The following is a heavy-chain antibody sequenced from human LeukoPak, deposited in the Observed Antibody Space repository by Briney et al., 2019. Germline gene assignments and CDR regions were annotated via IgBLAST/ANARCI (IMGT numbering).Heavy chain of an antibody. V-gene: IGHV3-74*01. CDR2: IDDVGSGT. Sequence: GGSLRLSCAVSGFTLSSNWMHWVRQVPGKGLVWVSRIDDVGSGTSYADSVKGRFTISRDDAKNTVYLQMNSLRAEDTAVYYCATVFDFWGQGTPVTVSS. CDR1: GFTLSSNW. D-gene: IGHD2-21*02. J-gene: IGHJ5*01. CDR3: ATVFDF.